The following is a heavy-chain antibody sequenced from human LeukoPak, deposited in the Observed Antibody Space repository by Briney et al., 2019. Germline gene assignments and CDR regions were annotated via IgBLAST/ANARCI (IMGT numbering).Heavy chain of an antibody. CDR3: AREGLQASYYFDY. V-gene: IGHV3-48*03. CDR1: GFTFSSYE. J-gene: IGHJ4*02. D-gene: IGHD4-11*01. Sequence: GGSLRLSCAASGFTFSSYEMNWVRQAPGKGLEWVSYISSSAGTTYYADSVKGRFTISRDNSKNTLYLQMSSLRTEDTTVYYCAREGLQASYYFDYWGQGALVTVSS. CDR2: ISSSAGTT.